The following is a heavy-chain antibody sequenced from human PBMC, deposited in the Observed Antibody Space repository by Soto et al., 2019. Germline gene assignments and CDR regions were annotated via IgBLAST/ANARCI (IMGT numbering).Heavy chain of an antibody. J-gene: IGHJ4*02. Sequence: QVQLEQWGAGLLKPSETLSLTCAVYGGSFSGYNWSWIRQPPGKGLEWIGEINHRGSTNNNPPLTSRVTISVDTSKNQNSLNLSSVTAADTALYYCARGLLAGAAIWGQGTLVTVSS. CDR2: INHRGST. D-gene: IGHD1-26*01. CDR3: ARGLLAGAAI. V-gene: IGHV4-34*02. CDR1: GGSFSGYN.